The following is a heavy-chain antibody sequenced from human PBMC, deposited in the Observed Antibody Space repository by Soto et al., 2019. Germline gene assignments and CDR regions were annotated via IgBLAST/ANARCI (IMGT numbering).Heavy chain of an antibody. J-gene: IGHJ4*02. Sequence: PGGSLRLSCAASGFTFSSYGMQWVRQAPGKGLEWVAVIWYDGSNKYYADSVKGRFTISRDNSKNTLYLQMNSLRAEDTAVYYCARDSLSIAVAGNRIDYWGQGTLVTVSS. V-gene: IGHV3-33*01. CDR1: GFTFSSYG. D-gene: IGHD6-19*01. CDR2: IWYDGSNK. CDR3: ARDSLSIAVAGNRIDY.